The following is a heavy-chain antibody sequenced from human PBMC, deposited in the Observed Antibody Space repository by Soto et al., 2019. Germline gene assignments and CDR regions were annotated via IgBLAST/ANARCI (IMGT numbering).Heavy chain of an antibody. Sequence: QVQLVESGGGVVQPGRSLRLSCVASGFTFSSCAMHWVRQVPGKGLEWLAVVTHDGSLDPYADSVKGRFRISRDNSRKTLYLQMNSLSPEDTAVYYCVKDRSDTWSFDYWGQGTLVTVSS. CDR3: VKDRSDTWSFDY. CDR2: VTHDGSLD. D-gene: IGHD2-8*02. J-gene: IGHJ4*02. CDR1: GFTFSSCA. V-gene: IGHV3-30*18.